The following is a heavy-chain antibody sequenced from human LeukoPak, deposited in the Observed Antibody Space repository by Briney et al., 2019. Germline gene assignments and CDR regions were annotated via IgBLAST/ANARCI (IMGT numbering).Heavy chain of an antibody. D-gene: IGHD1-1*01. J-gene: IGHJ6*02. Sequence: ASVKVSCKASGYTFTSYGISWVRQAPGQGLEWMGWISAYNGNTNYERKLQGRVTMTTDTSTSTAYMELRSLRSDDTAVYYCARGSPDWNDALHYYYGMDVWGQGTTVTVSS. CDR3: ARGSPDWNDALHYYYGMDV. CDR1: GYTFTSYG. CDR2: ISAYNGNT. V-gene: IGHV1-18*01.